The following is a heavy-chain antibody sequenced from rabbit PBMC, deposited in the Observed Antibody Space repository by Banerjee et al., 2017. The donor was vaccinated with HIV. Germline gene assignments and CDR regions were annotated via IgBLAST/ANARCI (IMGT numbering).Heavy chain of an antibody. CDR2: INTGSGSA. Sequence: QEQLKESGGDMVKPGASLTLTCTASGFSFSSHYMCWVRQAPGKGLEWVGCINTGSGSAYYASWAKGRFTISKTSSTTVTLQMTSLTAADTATYFCARGRNAGTSAYAYNLWGQGTLVTVS. CDR3: ARGRNAGTSAYAYNL. J-gene: IGHJ4*01. V-gene: IGHV1S45*01. D-gene: IGHD8-1*01. CDR1: GFSFSSHY.